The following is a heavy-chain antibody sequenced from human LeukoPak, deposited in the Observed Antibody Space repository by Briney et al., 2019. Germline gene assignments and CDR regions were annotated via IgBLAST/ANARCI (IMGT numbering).Heavy chain of an antibody. D-gene: IGHD2-2*01. J-gene: IGHJ5*02. CDR2: IYYSGST. CDR3: ARHSRTPLGAPRKFDP. CDR1: GGSISSYY. V-gene: IGHV4-59*08. Sequence: SETLSLTYTASGGSISSYYWSWIRQPPGKGLEWIGYIYYSGSTNYNPSLKSRVTISVDTSKNQFSLKLSSVTAADTAVYYCARHSRTPLGAPRKFDPWGQGTLVTVSS.